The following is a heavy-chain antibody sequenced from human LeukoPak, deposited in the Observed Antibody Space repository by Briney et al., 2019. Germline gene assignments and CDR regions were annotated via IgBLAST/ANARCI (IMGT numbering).Heavy chain of an antibody. V-gene: IGHV4-59*01. Sequence: PSETLSLTCTVSGGSISPYYWSWLRQPPGKGLEWIGNIYYTGSTNYNPSLKSRVTISVDTSKNQFSLKLSSVTAADTALYYCVRGKLGFDPWGQGTLGTVSS. CDR2: IYYTGST. J-gene: IGHJ5*02. CDR1: GGSISPYY. CDR3: VRGKLGFDP.